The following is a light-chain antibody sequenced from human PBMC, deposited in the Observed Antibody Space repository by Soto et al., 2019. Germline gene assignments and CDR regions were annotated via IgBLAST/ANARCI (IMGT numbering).Light chain of an antibody. J-gene: IGKJ5*01. CDR2: DAS. V-gene: IGKV3-11*01. CDR3: QQRSNWPIT. CDR1: QSVSSY. Sequence: EIVLTQSPATLSLSPGERATLSCRASQSVSSYLAWYQQKPGQAPRLLIYDASNRATGIPARFSGTGSGTDFTLTISSLEPEDFAVYYCQQRSNWPITFGQGTRLVMK.